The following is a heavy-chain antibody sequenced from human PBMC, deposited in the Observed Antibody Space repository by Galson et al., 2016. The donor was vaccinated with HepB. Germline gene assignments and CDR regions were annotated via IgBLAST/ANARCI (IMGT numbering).Heavy chain of an antibody. V-gene: IGHV3-9*01. CDR1: GFTFDDYA. CDR2: ISWNSGSI. CDR3: AKDMRSSGYCHGAFDI. J-gene: IGHJ3*02. D-gene: IGHD3-22*01. Sequence: SLRLSCAASGFTFDDYAMHWVRQAPGKGLEWVSGISWNSGSIGYADSVKGRFTISRDNAKNSLYLQMNSLRAEDTALYYCAKDMRSSGYCHGAFDIWGQGTMVTVSS.